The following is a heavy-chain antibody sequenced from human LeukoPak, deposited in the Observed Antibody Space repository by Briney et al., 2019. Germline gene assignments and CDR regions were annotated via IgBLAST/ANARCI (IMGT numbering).Heavy chain of an antibody. CDR2: ISWNSGSI. CDR3: AASSAVAAHFDY. CDR1: GFTFDDYA. J-gene: IGHJ4*02. D-gene: IGHD6-19*01. V-gene: IGHV3-9*01. Sequence: GRSLRLSCAASGFTFDDYAMHWVRHAPGKGLEWVSGISWNSGSIGYADSVKGRFTISRDNAKNSLYLQMNSLRAEDTALYYCAASSAVAAHFDYWGQGTLVTVSS.